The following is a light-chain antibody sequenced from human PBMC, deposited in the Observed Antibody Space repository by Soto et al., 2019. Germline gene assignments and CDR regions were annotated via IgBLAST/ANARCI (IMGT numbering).Light chain of an antibody. CDR3: QQYGSSSYT. V-gene: IGKV3-20*01. J-gene: IGKJ2*01. CDR1: QSVSSSY. Sequence: EIVLTQSPGTLSLSPGERATLSCRASQSVSSSYLAWYQQKPGQAPRLLIYGASSRATGIPDRFSGSWSGTDFTLTISRLEPDDFAVYYCQQYGSSSYTFGQGTKLEIK. CDR2: GAS.